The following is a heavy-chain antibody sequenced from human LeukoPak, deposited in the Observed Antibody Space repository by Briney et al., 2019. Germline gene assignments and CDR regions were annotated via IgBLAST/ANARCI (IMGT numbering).Heavy chain of an antibody. CDR2: IYTSGST. D-gene: IGHD6-19*01. J-gene: IGHJ4*02. V-gene: IGHV4-4*07. CDR3: AREFPRLGRVDY. CDR1: GGSISSYY. Sequence: SETLSLTCTVSGGSISSYYWSWIWQPAGKGLEWIGRIYTSGSTNYNPSLKSRVTMSVDTSKNQFSLKLSSVTAADTAVYYCAREFPRLGRVDYWGQGTLVTVSS.